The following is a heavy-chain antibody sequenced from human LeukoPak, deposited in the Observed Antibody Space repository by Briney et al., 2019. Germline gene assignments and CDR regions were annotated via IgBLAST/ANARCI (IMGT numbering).Heavy chain of an antibody. V-gene: IGHV3-20*04. CDR1: GFTFDNYG. D-gene: IGHD1-26*01. CDR3: ARCPGSWRMISDSATLRYYYYMDV. J-gene: IGHJ6*03. Sequence: GGSLRLSCAASGFTFDNYGMNWVRQGPGKGLEWVSGINWNGGSTGYADSVKGRFIISRDNAKKSLYLQMNSLRAEDTALYYCARCPGSWRMISDSATLRYYYYMDVWGKGSTVTVSS. CDR2: INWNGGST.